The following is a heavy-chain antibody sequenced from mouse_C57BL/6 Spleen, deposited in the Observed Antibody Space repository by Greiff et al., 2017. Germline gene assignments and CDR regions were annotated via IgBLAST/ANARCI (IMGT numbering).Heavy chain of an antibody. Sequence: QVQLKESGPELVKPGASVKISCKASGYAFSSSWMNWVKQRPGKGLEWIGRIYPGDGDTNYNGKFKGKATLTADKSSSTAYMQLSSLTSEDSAVYFGALTAQAPWFAYWGQGTLVTVSA. CDR1: GYAFSSSW. D-gene: IGHD3-2*02. J-gene: IGHJ3*01. CDR3: ALTAQAPWFAY. V-gene: IGHV1-82*01. CDR2: IYPGDGDT.